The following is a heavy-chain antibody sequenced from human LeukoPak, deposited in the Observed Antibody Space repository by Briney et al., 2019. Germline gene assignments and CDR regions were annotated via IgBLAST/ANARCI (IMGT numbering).Heavy chain of an antibody. V-gene: IGHV4-39*02. CDR3: ARDLSFIWTGGYNWFDP. J-gene: IGHJ5*02. CDR2: IYYSEST. D-gene: IGHD3/OR15-3a*01. Sequence: SETLSLTCTVSGGSISSSSYYWGWIRQPPGEGLEWIGSIYYSESTYYNPSLKSRVTISVDTSKNQFSLKLSSVTAADTAVYYCARDLSFIWTGGYNWFDPWGQGTLVTVSS. CDR1: GGSISSSSYY.